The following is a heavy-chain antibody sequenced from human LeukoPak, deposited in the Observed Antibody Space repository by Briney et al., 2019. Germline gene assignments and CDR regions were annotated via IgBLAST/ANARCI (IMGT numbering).Heavy chain of an antibody. Sequence: SETLSLTCTVSGDSISSSNSYWGWIRQPPGKGLEWIGSMWFGTTTSYDPSLKSRVTISIDPSKNQFSLKLSSVTAADTALYYCARGRRGSYFQDFWGQGTLVTVSS. D-gene: IGHD1-26*01. V-gene: IGHV4-39*07. CDR1: GDSISSSNSY. J-gene: IGHJ4*02. CDR3: ARGRRGSYFQDF. CDR2: MWFGTTT.